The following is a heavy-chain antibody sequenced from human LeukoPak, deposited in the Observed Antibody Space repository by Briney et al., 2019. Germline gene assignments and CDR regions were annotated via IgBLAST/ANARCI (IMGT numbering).Heavy chain of an antibody. V-gene: IGHV4-30-4*01. Sequence: SETLSLTCTVSGGSISSGDYYWSWIRQPPGEGLEWIGYIYYSGSTYYNPSLKSRVTISVDTSKNQFSLKLSSVTAADTAVYYCARFGPCSSTSCDMFEFDYWGQGTLVTVSS. CDR2: IYYSGST. D-gene: IGHD2-2*01. CDR1: GGSISSGDYY. CDR3: ARFGPCSSTSCDMFEFDY. J-gene: IGHJ4*02.